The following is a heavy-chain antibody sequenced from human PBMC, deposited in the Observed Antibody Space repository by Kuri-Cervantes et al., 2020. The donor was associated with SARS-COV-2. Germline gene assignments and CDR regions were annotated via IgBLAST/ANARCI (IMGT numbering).Heavy chain of an antibody. J-gene: IGHJ3*02. CDR1: GYTFTGYY. CDR2: INPNSGGT. CDR3: ARVPAAMDAFDI. D-gene: IGHD2-2*01. V-gene: IGHV1-2*02. Sequence: ASVKVSCKASGYTFTGYYMHWVRQAPGQGLEWMGWINPNSGGTNYAQKFQGRVTMTRDTSISTAYMELCRLRSDDTAVYYCARVPAAMDAFDIWGQGTMVTVSS.